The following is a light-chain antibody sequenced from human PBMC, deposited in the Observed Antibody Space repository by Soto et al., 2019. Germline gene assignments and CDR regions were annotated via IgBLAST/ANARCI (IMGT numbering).Light chain of an antibody. J-gene: IGKJ1*01. CDR3: QQYGSSGT. Sequence: EIVMAQSPATLSVSPGERATLSCRASQSVRSSYLAWYQQKPGQAPRLLIYDESTRATGIPDRFSGSGSGTDFTLTISRLEPEDFAVYYCQQYGSSGTFGQGTKVDIK. CDR2: DES. V-gene: IGKV3-20*01. CDR1: QSVRSSY.